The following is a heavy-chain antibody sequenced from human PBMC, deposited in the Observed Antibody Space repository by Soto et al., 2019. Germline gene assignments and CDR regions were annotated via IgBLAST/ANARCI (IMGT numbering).Heavy chain of an antibody. V-gene: IGHV1-8*02. J-gene: IGHJ4*02. CDR2: MNPNSGNT. CDR3: AKGRYYYDSSGLDY. Sequence: ASVKVSCKASGYTFNNYDIHWVRQAPGHGLEWMGWMNPNSGNTGYAQNFRGRVTMTQNTAIGTAYMELSSLRSDDTAVYYCAKGRYYYDSSGLDYWGQGTLVTVSS. CDR1: GYTFNNYD. D-gene: IGHD3-22*01.